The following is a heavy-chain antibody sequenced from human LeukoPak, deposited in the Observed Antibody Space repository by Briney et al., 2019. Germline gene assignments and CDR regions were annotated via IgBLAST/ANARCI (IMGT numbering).Heavy chain of an antibody. V-gene: IGHV3-23*01. CDR1: RFTFSSYG. CDR2: VSGSGATT. CDR3: ARGSGFYLDYFDY. J-gene: IGHJ4*02. Sequence: GGSLRLSCAASRFTFSSYGMSWVRQSPGKGLEWVAGVSGSGATTYYADSVEGRFTISRDNSKNTLFLQMNGLRAEDTAVYYCARGSGFYLDYFDYWGQGTLITVSS. D-gene: IGHD3-3*01.